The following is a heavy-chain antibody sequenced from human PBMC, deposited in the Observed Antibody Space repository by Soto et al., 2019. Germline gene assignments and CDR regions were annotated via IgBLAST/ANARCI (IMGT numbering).Heavy chain of an antibody. Sequence: EMQLVESGGGLVQPGGSLRLSCAASGFTFSSYWMHWVRQAPGKGLVWVSRINSDGSSTSYADSVKGRFTISRDNAKNTLYLQMNSLRAEDTAVYYCARDVAPDCSSTSCSPFDYWGQGTLVTVSS. D-gene: IGHD2-2*01. CDR2: INSDGSST. J-gene: IGHJ4*02. CDR1: GFTFSSYW. CDR3: ARDVAPDCSSTSCSPFDY. V-gene: IGHV3-74*01.